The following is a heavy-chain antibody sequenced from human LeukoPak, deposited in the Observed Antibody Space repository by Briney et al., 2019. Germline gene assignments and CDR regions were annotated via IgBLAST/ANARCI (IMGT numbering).Heavy chain of an antibody. CDR3: ARDINWGQVDY. CDR2: INGDGSAT. V-gene: IGHV3-74*01. D-gene: IGHD7-27*01. CDR1: GFTFSGHW. Sequence: GGSLRLSCAASGFTFSGHWMYWLRQAPGKGLAWVSRINGDGSATNYAGSMKGWFTISRDNAKNILYLQMNSLREDDTAVYYCARDINWGQVDYWGQGTLVTVSS. J-gene: IGHJ4*02.